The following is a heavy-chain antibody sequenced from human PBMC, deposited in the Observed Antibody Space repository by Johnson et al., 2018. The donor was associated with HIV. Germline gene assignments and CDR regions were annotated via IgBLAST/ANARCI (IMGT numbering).Heavy chain of an antibody. J-gene: IGHJ3*02. V-gene: IGHV3-30-3*01. CDR1: GFTFSTYT. D-gene: IGHD5-12*01. Sequence: QVQLVESGGDVVQPGRSLRLSCAASGFTFSTYTMHWVRQAPGKGLEWVAVISFDENNKVYADSVKGRFTISRDNSKNTLFLHMNSLRTEDTAIYCCARVGVSGYDLSAFDIWGQGTMVTVSS. CDR3: ARVGVSGYDLSAFDI. CDR2: ISFDENNK.